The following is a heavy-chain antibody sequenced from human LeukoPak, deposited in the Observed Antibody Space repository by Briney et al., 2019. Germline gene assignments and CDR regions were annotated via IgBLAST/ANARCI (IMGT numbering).Heavy chain of an antibody. CDR1: GFTFSSYN. V-gene: IGHV3-21*01. CDR3: ARVRDTSMVYDALDI. J-gene: IGHJ3*02. CDR2: ITSSSSYM. Sequence: GGSLRLSCAASGFTFSSYNMNWVRRTPGKGLEWVSSITSSSSYMFYADSVRGRFTISRDNAKNSLFLQMNSLRAEDTAVYYYARVRDTSMVYDALDIWGQGTMVTVSS. D-gene: IGHD5-18*01.